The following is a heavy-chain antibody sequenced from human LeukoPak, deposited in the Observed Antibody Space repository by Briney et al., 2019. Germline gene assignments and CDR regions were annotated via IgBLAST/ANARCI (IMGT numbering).Heavy chain of an antibody. Sequence: PGGSLRLSCAASGFTFSSDGMHWVRQAPGKGLEWVAIISYDGSNKYYAESVKGRFTISRDNSKNTLYLQMNSLRAEDTAVYYCAKSAGYYGSGALGYWGQGTLVTVSS. CDR3: AKSAGYYGSGALGY. CDR1: GFTFSSDG. V-gene: IGHV3-30*18. J-gene: IGHJ4*02. CDR2: ISYDGSNK. D-gene: IGHD3-10*01.